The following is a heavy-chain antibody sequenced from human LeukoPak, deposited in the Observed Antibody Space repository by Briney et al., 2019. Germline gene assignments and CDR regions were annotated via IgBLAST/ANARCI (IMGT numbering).Heavy chain of an antibody. CDR1: GGSINSYY. D-gene: IGHD1-1*01. V-gene: IGHV4-59*01. J-gene: IGHJ5*02. Sequence: PSETLSLTCTVSGGSINSYYWSWLRQPPGKGLEWIGYIYYSGTTNYNPYLKSRLTISVDTSKNTFSLKLSSVTAADTAVYYCARGRYTATQFDPWGQGTLVTVSS. CDR2: IYYSGTT. CDR3: ARGRYTATQFDP.